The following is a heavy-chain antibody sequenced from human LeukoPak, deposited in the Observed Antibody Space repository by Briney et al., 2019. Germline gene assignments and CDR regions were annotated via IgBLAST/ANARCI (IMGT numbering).Heavy chain of an antibody. CDR2: VRNDGSDK. V-gene: IGHV3-30*02. J-gene: IGHJ4*02. Sequence: GGSLRLSYAASGFVFGDYGMHWVRQAPGKGLEWVTMVRNDGSDKYYADSVKGRFTISRDNSKNTLYLQMNSLRPEDTAVYYCAKHYYGSGSQKYYFDYWGQGTLVTVSS. D-gene: IGHD3-10*01. CDR3: AKHYYGSGSQKYYFDY. CDR1: GFVFGDYG.